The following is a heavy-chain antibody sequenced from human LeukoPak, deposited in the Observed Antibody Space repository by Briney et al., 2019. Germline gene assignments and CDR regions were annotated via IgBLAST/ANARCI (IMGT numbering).Heavy chain of an antibody. CDR3: ARDRYSGYDFGLDV. D-gene: IGHD5-12*01. CDR2: ISSSGSTI. CDR1: GFTFSDYY. J-gene: IGHJ6*04. V-gene: IGHV3-11*04. Sequence: PGGSLRLSCAASGFTFSDYYMSWIRQAPGKGLEWVSYISSSGSTIYYADSVKGRFTISRDNAKNSLYLQMNSLRAEDTAVYYCARDRYSGYDFGLDVWGKGTTVTVSS.